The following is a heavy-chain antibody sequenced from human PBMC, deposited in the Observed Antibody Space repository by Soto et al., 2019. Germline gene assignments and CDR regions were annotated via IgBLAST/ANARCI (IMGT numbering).Heavy chain of an antibody. CDR3: ARDIGVLWFGELLGRYYYYGMDV. D-gene: IGHD3-10*01. CDR2: ISTSNGDT. Sequence: QVQLVQSGAEVRKPGASVKVSCKASGYTFTTYGISWVRQAPGQGLEWMAWISTSNGDTHYAQKVQDRVSMTTDRFTSTAYMELRSLRSDDTAIYYCARDIGVLWFGELLGRYYYYGMDVWGQGTTVTVSS. CDR1: GYTFTTYG. J-gene: IGHJ6*02. V-gene: IGHV1-18*04.